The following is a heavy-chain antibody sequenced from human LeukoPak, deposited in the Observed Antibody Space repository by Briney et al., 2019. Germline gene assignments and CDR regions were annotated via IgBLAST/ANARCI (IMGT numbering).Heavy chain of an antibody. V-gene: IGHV1-69*13. CDR3: ASSPAPYSNYLDY. J-gene: IGHJ4*02. CDR1: GGTFSTYA. CDR2: IIPIFGKA. Sequence: SVKVSCKASGGTFSTYAVSWVRQAPGQGLEWMGGIIPIFGKADYAQKFQDRVTITADESTSTAYMELSSLRSEDTALYYCASSPAPYSNYLDYWGQGTLVTVSS. D-gene: IGHD4-11*01.